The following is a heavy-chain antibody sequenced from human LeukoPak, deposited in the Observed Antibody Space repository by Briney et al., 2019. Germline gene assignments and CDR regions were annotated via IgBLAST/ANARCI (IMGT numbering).Heavy chain of an antibody. CDR2: ISAYNGNT. Sequence: ASVKVSCKASGYTFTSYGISWVRQAPGQGLEWMGWISAYNGNTNYAQKLQGRVTMTTDTSTSTAYMELRSLRSDDTAVYYCAREGSSWSSVGYMDVWGKGTTVTISS. D-gene: IGHD6-13*01. CDR3: AREGSSWSSVGYMDV. J-gene: IGHJ6*03. CDR1: GYTFTSYG. V-gene: IGHV1-18*01.